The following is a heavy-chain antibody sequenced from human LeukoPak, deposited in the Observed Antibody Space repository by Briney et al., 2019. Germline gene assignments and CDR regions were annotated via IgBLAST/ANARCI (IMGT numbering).Heavy chain of an antibody. CDR1: GYTFTNYA. J-gene: IGHJ4*02. CDR3: ARGRSSSFDSPLFDY. CDR2: INPSGGST. Sequence: ASVKVSCKASGYTFTNYAMNWVRQAPGQGLEWMGIINPSGGSTSYAQKFQGRVTMTRDMSTSTVYMELSSLRSEDTAVYYCARGRSSSFDSPLFDYWGQGTLVTVSS. D-gene: IGHD6-13*01. V-gene: IGHV1-46*01.